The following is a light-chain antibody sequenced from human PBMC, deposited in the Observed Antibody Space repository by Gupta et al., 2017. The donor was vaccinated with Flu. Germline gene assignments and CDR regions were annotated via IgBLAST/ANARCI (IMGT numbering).Light chain of an antibody. CDR3: QASDTAGNWV. Sequence: QLVLTQSPSASASLGASVKLTCTLSSGHSRNTIAWHQQRPEKSPRYLMKLNSDGSHNKGGGLPARFSGSGSGAERFLTISRRQDEEEADYYGQASDTAGNWVFGGGTTLTVL. V-gene: IGLV4-69*02. CDR2: LNSDGSH. CDR1: SGHSRNT. J-gene: IGLJ3*02.